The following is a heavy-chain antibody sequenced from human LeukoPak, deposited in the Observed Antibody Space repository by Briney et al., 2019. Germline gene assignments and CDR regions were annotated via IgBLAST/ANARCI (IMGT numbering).Heavy chain of an antibody. V-gene: IGHV3-30*02. CDR1: GFPFSNYG. D-gene: IGHD2-2*01. J-gene: IGHJ4*02. CDR3: TRDYCSSTSCYLHY. CDR2: IRYEGSNK. Sequence: GGSLRLSWAASGFPFSNYGMHWFRQAPGKGLEWVAFIRYEGSNKYYADSVKGRFTISRDNSKNTVYLQMNSLRAEDTAVYYCTRDYCSSTSCYLHYWSQGTLVTVSS.